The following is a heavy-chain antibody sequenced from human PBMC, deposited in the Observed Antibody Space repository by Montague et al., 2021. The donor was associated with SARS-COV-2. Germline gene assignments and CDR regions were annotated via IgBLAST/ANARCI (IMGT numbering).Heavy chain of an antibody. CDR2: ISTRSTYT. CDR1: GFTFSDCY. CDR3: ASFTMVRGAPGYGMDV. J-gene: IGHJ6*02. Sequence: SLRLSCAASGFTFSDCYMTWIRQAPGKGLEWLSYISTRSTYTNYADPVKGRFTISRDDAKSSLYLQMNSLRAEDTAVYYCASFTMVRGAPGYGMDVWGQGTTVTVSS. V-gene: IGHV3-11*03. D-gene: IGHD3-10*01.